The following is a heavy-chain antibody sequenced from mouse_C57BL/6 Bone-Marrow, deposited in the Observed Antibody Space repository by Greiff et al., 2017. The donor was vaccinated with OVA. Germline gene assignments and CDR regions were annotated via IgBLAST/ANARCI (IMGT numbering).Heavy chain of an antibody. CDR1: GFSLTSYG. Sequence: VQLVESGPGLVQPSQSLSITCTVSGFSLTSYGVHWVRQSPGKGLEWLGVIWSGGSTDYNAAFISRLSISKDNSKSQVFFKMNSLQADDTAIYYCARNSYPGAYYAMDYWGQGTSVTVSS. V-gene: IGHV2-2*01. CDR3: ARNSYPGAYYAMDY. J-gene: IGHJ4*01. CDR2: IWSGGST.